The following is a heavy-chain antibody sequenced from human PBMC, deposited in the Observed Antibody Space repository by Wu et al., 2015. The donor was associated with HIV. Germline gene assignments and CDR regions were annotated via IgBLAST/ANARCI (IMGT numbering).Heavy chain of an antibody. CDR1: GYTFTSYY. Sequence: QVQLVQSGAEVKKPGASVKVSCKASGYTFTSYYMHWVRQAPGQGLEWMGIINPSGGSTSYAQKFQGRVTMTRDTSTSTVYMELSSLRSEDTAVYYCARDGLAGYYYYYMDVVGTKGPRSTVSS. CDR2: INPSGGST. CDR3: ARDGLAGYYYYYMDV. V-gene: IGHV1-46*03. J-gene: IGHJ6*03.